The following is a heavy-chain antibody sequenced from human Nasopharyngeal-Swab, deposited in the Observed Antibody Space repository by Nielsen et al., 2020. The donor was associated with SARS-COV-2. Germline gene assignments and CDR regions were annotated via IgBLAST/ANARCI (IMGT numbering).Heavy chain of an antibody. Sequence: ASVKVSCKASGYTFTGYYMHWVRQAPGQGLEWMGWINPNSGGTNYAQKFQGRVTMTRDTSISTAYMELSRLRPDDTAVYYCARAAVTTPGSHYYFDYWGQGTLVTVSS. CDR3: ARAAVTTPGSHYYFDY. D-gene: IGHD4-17*01. V-gene: IGHV1-2*02. CDR1: GYTFTGYY. CDR2: INPNSGGT. J-gene: IGHJ4*02.